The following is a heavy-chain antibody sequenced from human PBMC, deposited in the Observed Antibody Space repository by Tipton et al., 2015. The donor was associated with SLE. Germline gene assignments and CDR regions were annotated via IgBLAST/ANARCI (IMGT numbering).Heavy chain of an antibody. CDR3: ASGDCSSTSCYRAEYFQH. J-gene: IGHJ1*01. CDR1: GGTFSSYA. V-gene: IGHV1-69*05. D-gene: IGHD2-2*01. Sequence: QSGAEVKKPGSSVKVSCKASGGTFSSYAISWVRQAPGQGLEWMGGIIPIFGTANYAQKFQGRVTITTDESTSTAYMEPSSLRSEDTAVYYCASGDCSSTSCYRAEYFQHWGQGTLVTVSS. CDR2: IIPIFGTA.